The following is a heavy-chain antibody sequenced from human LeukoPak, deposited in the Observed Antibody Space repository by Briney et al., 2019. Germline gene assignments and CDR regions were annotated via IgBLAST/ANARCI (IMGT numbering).Heavy chain of an antibody. J-gene: IGHJ4*02. Sequence: PSETLSLTCAVYGGSFSGYYWSWIRQPPGKGLEWIGEINHSGSTNYNPSLKSRVTISVGTSKNQFSLKLSSVTAADTAVYYCARVSGQLETNRLSDWGQGTLVTVSS. CDR1: GGSFSGYY. CDR2: INHSGST. V-gene: IGHV4-34*01. CDR3: ARVSGQLETNRLSD. D-gene: IGHD1-1*01.